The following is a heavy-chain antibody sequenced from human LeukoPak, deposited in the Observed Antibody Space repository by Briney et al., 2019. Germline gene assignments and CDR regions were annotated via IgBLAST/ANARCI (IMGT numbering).Heavy chain of an antibody. CDR1: GFAFSSYS. V-gene: IGHV3-21*04. D-gene: IGHD3-10*01. CDR2: FTSRSRSI. CDR3: ARDQSDSLPNHRQNYYGSGSYIC. J-gene: IGHJ4*02. Sequence: GGSLRLSCAASGFAFSSYSMTWVRQAPGKGLEWLSSFTSRSRSIYYADSVKGRFTISRDNAKNTLYLQMNSLRAEDTALYYCARDQSDSLPNHRQNYYGSGSYICWGQGTLVTVSS.